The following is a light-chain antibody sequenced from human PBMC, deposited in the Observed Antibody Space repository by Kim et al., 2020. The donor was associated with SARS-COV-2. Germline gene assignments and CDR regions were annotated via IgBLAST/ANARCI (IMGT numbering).Light chain of an antibody. Sequence: SPGESATLARRASQSVSSNYLAWYQQRPGQAPRLLIYDASSRATGIPDRFSGSGSGTDFTLTISRLEPEDFAVYYCQQYSSSFRTFGQGTKVDIK. V-gene: IGKV3-20*01. J-gene: IGKJ1*01. CDR3: QQYSSSFRT. CDR1: QSVSSNY. CDR2: DAS.